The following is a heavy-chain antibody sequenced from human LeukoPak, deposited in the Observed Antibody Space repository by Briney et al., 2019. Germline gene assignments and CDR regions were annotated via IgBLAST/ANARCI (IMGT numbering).Heavy chain of an antibody. CDR2: ISGSGGST. D-gene: IGHD1-26*01. J-gene: IGHJ4*02. CDR1: GFTFSSYG. V-gene: IGHV3-23*01. CDR3: AKDSQWELLRGRYFDY. Sequence: GGSLRLSCAASGFTFSSYGMSWVRQAPGKGLEWVSAISGSGGSTYYADSVKGRFTISRDNSKNTLYLQMNSLRAEDTAVYYCAKDSQWELLRGRYFDYWGQGTLVTVSS.